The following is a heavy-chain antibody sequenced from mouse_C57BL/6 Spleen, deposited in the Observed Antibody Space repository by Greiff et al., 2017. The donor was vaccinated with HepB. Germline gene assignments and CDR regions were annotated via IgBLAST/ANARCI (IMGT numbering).Heavy chain of an antibody. Sequence: EVHLVESGGGLVQPKGSLKLSCAASGFSFNTYAMNWVRQAPGKGLEWVARIRSKSNNYATYYADSVKDRFTISRDDSESMLYLQMNNLKTEDTAMYYCVRHEALSWYDSYAMDYWGQGTSVTVSS. CDR1: GFSFNTYA. D-gene: IGHD1-1*02. CDR3: VRHEALSWYDSYAMDY. V-gene: IGHV10-1*01. CDR2: IRSKSNNYAT. J-gene: IGHJ4*01.